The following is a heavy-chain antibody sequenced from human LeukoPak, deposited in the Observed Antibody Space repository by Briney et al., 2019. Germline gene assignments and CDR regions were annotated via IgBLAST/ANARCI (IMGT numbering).Heavy chain of an antibody. J-gene: IGHJ4*02. D-gene: IGHD3-22*01. V-gene: IGHV4-59*01. CDR2: IYYSGST. CDR3: ARPLYYYDSSGYLY. Sequence: SETLSLTCTVSGGSISSYYWSWIRQPPGKGLEWIGYIYYSGSTNYNPSLKSRVTISVDTSKNQFSLKLSSVTAADTAVYYCARPLYYYDSSGYLYWGQGTLVTVSS. CDR1: GGSISSYY.